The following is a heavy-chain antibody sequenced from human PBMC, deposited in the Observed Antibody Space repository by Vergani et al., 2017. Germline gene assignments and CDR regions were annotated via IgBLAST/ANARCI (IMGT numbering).Heavy chain of an antibody. Sequence: EVQLVESGGGLVKPGGSLRLSCAASGFTFSSYSMNWVRQAPGKGLEWVSSISSSSSYIYYADSVKGRFTISRDNSKNTLYLQMNSLRAEDTAVYYCARDAYGSGSYSDYWGQGTLVTVSS. J-gene: IGHJ4*02. D-gene: IGHD3-10*01. CDR1: GFTFSSYS. CDR3: ARDAYGSGSYSDY. CDR2: ISSSSSYI. V-gene: IGHV3-21*01.